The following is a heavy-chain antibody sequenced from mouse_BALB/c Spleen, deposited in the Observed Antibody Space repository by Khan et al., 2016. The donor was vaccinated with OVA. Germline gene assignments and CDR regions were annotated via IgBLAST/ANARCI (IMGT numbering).Heavy chain of an antibody. CDR1: GDSITSGY. V-gene: IGHV3-8*02. J-gene: IGHJ3*01. CDR2: ISYSGNT. Sequence: EVQLQESGPSLVKPSQTLSLTCSVTGDSITSGYWNWIRKFPGNKLEYMGYISYSGNTYYNPSLKSRISITRYTSKNQNYLQLNSVTTEDTATSYSGCELRGFAYWGQGPLVTVSA. D-gene: IGHD1-1*01. CDR3: GCELRGFAY.